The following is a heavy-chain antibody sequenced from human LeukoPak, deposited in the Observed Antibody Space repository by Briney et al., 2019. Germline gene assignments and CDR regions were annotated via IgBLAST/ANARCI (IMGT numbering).Heavy chain of an antibody. Sequence: ASVKVSCKASGYTFTSYGISWVRQAPGQGLEWMGWISAYNGNTNYAQKFQGRVTITADESTSTAYMELSSLRSEDTAVYYCATSNWNYDAHFDYWGQGTLVTVSS. CDR3: ATSNWNYDAHFDY. D-gene: IGHD1-7*01. V-gene: IGHV1-18*01. CDR2: ISAYNGNT. J-gene: IGHJ4*02. CDR1: GYTFTSYG.